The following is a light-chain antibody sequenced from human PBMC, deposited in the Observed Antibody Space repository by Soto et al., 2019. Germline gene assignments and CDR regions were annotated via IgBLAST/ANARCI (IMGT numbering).Light chain of an antibody. Sequence: DIQMTQSPSTLSTSVGDRVTITCRASQSISHLLAWYQHKPGKAPKLLIYDASSLESGVPSRFSGSGSGTEFTLTISSLQPDDFATYYCQQYNSDPPWTFGQGTKVEIK. J-gene: IGKJ1*01. CDR2: DAS. CDR1: QSISHL. V-gene: IGKV1-5*01. CDR3: QQYNSDPPWT.